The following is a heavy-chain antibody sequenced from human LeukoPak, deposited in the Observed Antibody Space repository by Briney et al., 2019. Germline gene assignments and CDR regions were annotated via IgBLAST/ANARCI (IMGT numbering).Heavy chain of an antibody. CDR1: GFTFDDYG. V-gene: IGHV3-9*01. Sequence: GGSLTLSCEASGFTFDDYGMHWVRQAPGKGLEWVSTISWNSASVGYVDSVKGRFTISRDNAKKTLYLQMNSLRPEDTALYYCAKGYGYSSSWYDYWGQGTLVTVSS. J-gene: IGHJ4*02. D-gene: IGHD6-13*01. CDR3: AKGYGYSSSWYDY. CDR2: ISWNSASV.